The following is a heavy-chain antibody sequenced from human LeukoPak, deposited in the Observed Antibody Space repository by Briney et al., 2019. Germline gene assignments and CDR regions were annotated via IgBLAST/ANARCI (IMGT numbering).Heavy chain of an antibody. CDR3: ARDLRLYGSGSSGWFDP. CDR1: GYTFTSYG. J-gene: IGHJ5*02. Sequence: GASVKVSCKASGYTFTSYGISWVRQAPGQGLEWMGWISAYNGNTNYAQKFQGRVTITADKSTSTAYMELSSLRSEDTAVYYCARDLRLYGSGSSGWFDPWGQGTLVTVSS. D-gene: IGHD3-10*01. V-gene: IGHV1-18*01. CDR2: ISAYNGNT.